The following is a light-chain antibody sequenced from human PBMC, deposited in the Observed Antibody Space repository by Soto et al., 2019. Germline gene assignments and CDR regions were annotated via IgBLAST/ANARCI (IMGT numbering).Light chain of an antibody. J-gene: IGKJ2*01. CDR3: QQYYSTPPMYT. CDR2: WAS. Sequence: DIVMTQSPDSLAVSLGERATINCKSSRSVLYSSNNKNFLAWYQQKPGQPPKLLIYWASTRESGVPDRFSGSGSGTDFTLTICSLQAEDVAVYYCQQYYSTPPMYTFGQGTKLEIK. V-gene: IGKV4-1*01. CDR1: RSVLYSSNNKNF.